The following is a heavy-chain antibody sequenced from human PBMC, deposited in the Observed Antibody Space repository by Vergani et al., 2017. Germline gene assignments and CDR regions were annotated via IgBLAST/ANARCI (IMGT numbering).Heavy chain of an antibody. V-gene: IGHV3-30*02. Sequence: QVQLVESGGGVVQPGGSLRLSCAASGFTFSSYGMHWVRQAPGKGLEWVAFIRYDGSNKYYADAVKGRFTISRDNSKNTLYLQMNSLRAEDTAVYYWAKEGGGFDYWGQGTLVTVSS. CDR2: IRYDGSNK. D-gene: IGHD3-16*01. J-gene: IGHJ4*02. CDR1: GFTFSSYG. CDR3: AKEGGGFDY.